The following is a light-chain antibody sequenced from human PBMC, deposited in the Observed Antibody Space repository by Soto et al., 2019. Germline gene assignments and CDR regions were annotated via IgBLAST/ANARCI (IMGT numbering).Light chain of an antibody. V-gene: IGLV1-44*01. CDR1: SSNIGSNT. Sequence: QSVLTQPPSASGTPGQIVAISCSGSSSNIGSNTVTWYQQLPGTAPKLLIYSTSQRSSGVPGRSSGSQSGASASLSISGLPSEDEGAYYCTDWDCRLDVYVFGTGAKV. CDR3: TDWDCRLDVYV. CDR2: STS. J-gene: IGLJ1*01.